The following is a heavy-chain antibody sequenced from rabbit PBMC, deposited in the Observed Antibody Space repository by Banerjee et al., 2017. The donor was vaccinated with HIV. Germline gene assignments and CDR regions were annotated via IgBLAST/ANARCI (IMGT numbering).Heavy chain of an antibody. V-gene: IGHV1S45*01. CDR2: IYTGNSKT. Sequence: QEQLVESGGGLVQPGASLTLTCTASGFSFSVNYDMCWVRQAPGKGLEWIGCIYTGNSKTYYASWANGRFTISRTSSPTVTLQMTSLTVADTATYFCAKTFNDDGWPMDLWGPGTLVTVS. CDR3: AKTFNDDGWPMDL. D-gene: IGHD3-1*01. J-gene: IGHJ4*01. CDR1: GFSFSVNYD.